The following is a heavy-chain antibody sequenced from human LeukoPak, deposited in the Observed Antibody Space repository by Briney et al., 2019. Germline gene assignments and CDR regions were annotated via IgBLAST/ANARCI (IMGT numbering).Heavy chain of an antibody. CDR1: GASISSYY. J-gene: IGHJ4*02. CDR3: ARRGAGEAAAGFDY. Sequence: PSETLSLTCTVSGASISSYYWSWIRQPPGKGLECIGYIYYSGSTNYNPSLKSRVTISVDTSKNQFSLKLSSVTAADTAVYYCARRGAGEAAAGFDYWGQGTLVTVSS. CDR2: IYYSGST. V-gene: IGHV4-59*08. D-gene: IGHD6-13*01.